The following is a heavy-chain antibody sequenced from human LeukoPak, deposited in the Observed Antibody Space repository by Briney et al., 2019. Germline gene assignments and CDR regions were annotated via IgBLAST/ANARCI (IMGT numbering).Heavy chain of an antibody. CDR3: AKDMVRMVRGVIGAFDI. CDR2: ISWNSGSI. V-gene: IGHV3-9*01. J-gene: IGHJ3*02. CDR1: GFTFDDYA. Sequence: GGSLRLSCAASGFTFDDYAMHWVRQAPGKGLEWVSGISWNSGSIGYADSVKGQFTISRDNAKNSLYLQMNSLRAEDTALYYCAKDMVRMVRGVIGAFDIWGQGTMVTVSS. D-gene: IGHD3-10*01.